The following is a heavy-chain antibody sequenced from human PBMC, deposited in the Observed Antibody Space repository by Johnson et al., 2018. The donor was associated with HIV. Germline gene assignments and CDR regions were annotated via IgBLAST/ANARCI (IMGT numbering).Heavy chain of an antibody. D-gene: IGHD1-1*01. CDR2: IGTAGDT. V-gene: IGHV3-13*01. CDR3: ARDGSNFGAFDI. J-gene: IGHJ3*02. Sequence: EVQLVESGGGLKQPGGSLRLSCAASGFTFSSYDMHWVRQATGKGLEWVSAIGTAGDTYYPGSVKGRFTISRENAKNSLYLQMNSLRAEDTAVYYCARDGSNFGAFDIWGQGTMVTVSS. CDR1: GFTFSSYD.